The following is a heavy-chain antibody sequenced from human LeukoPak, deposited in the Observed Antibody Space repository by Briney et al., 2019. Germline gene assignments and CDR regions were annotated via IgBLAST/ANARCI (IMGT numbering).Heavy chain of an antibody. D-gene: IGHD6-6*01. J-gene: IGHJ4*02. Sequence: PGGSLRLSCAASGFTFSSYSMNWVRQAPGKGLEWVSSISSSSSYIYYADSVKGRFTISRDNSKNTLYLQMNSLRAEDTAVYYCGRARYSTSSGIDYWGQGTLVTVSS. V-gene: IGHV3-21*04. CDR2: ISSSSSYI. CDR3: GRARYSTSSGIDY. CDR1: GFTFSSYS.